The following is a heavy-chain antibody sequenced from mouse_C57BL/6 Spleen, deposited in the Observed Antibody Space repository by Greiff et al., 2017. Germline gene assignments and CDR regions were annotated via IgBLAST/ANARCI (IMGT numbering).Heavy chain of an antibody. V-gene: IGHV5-16*01. CDR1: GFTFSDYY. CDR3: ARDDTYAMDY. Sequence: EVKVEESEGGLVQPGSSMKLSCTASGFTFSDYYMAWVRQVPEKGLEWVANINYDGSSTYYLDSLKSRFIISRDNAKNILYLQMSSLKSEDTATYYCARDDTYAMDYWGQGTSVTVSS. CDR2: INYDGSST. J-gene: IGHJ4*01.